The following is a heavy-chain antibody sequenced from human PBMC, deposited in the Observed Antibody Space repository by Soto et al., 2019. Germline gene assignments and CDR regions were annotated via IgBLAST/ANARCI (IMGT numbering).Heavy chain of an antibody. CDR3: ARGSYYSGWV. CDR2: TYYRSKWYS. CDR1: GDSVSSTSAA. V-gene: IGHV6-1*01. D-gene: IGHD6-19*01. J-gene: IGHJ4*02. Sequence: SQTLSLACAISGDSVSSTSAAWSWIRQSPSRGLEWLGRTYYRSKWYSDYAVSVKSRITINPDTSKNQFSLQLNSVTPEDTAVYYCARGSYYSGWVWGQGTLVTVSS.